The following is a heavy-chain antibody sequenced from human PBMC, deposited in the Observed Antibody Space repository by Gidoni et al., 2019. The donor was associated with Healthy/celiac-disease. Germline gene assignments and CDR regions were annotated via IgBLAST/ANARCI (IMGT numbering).Heavy chain of an antibody. CDR1: GVTFRRYG. D-gene: IGHD4-17*01. CDR2: IWYDGSNK. CDR3: ARERSPIYGDYGGDAFDI. J-gene: IGHJ3*02. V-gene: IGHV3-33*01. Sequence: QVQLVESGGGVVQPGRSLCRSCAASGVTFRRYGMHWVRQAQGKGLEWVAVIWYDGSNKYYADSVKGRFTISRDNSKNTLYLQMNSLRAEDTAVYYCARERSPIYGDYGGDAFDIWGQGTMVTVSS.